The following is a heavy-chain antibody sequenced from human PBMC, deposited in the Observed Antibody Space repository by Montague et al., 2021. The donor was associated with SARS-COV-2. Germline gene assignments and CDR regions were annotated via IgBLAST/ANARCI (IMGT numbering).Heavy chain of an antibody. CDR2: IWYDGSNK. CDR3: ARDPSAVGGTENHSDY. Sequence: SLRLSCAASGFISSSYGMHWVRQAPGKGLEWVAVIWYDGSNKFYGDSVKGRFTISRDNSKNTLSLQMYSLKLEDTAVYYCARDPSAVGGTENHSDYWGQGTLVTVSS. D-gene: IGHD1-26*01. J-gene: IGHJ4*02. V-gene: IGHV3-33*01. CDR1: GFISSSYG.